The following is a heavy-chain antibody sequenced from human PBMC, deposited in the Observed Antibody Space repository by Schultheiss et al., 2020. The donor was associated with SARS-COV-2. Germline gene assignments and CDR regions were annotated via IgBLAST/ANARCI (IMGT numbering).Heavy chain of an antibody. V-gene: IGHV4-59*01. J-gene: IGHJ6*03. CDR3: ARVRGYCTNGVCYTSYYYYYMDV. CDR2: IYYSGST. Sequence: SETLSLTCTVSGGSISSYYWSWIRQPPGKGLEWIGYIYYSGSTNYNPSLKSRVTISVDTSKNQFSLKLSSVTAADTAVYYCARVRGYCTNGVCYTSYYYYYMDVWCKGTTVTVSS. D-gene: IGHD2-8*01. CDR1: GGSISSYY.